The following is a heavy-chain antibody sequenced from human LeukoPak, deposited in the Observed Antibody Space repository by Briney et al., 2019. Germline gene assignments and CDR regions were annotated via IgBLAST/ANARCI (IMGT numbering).Heavy chain of an antibody. CDR2: ISGSGGST. CDR1: GFTFSTYA. D-gene: IGHD1-26*01. V-gene: IGHV3-23*01. Sequence: GGSLRLSCAASGFTFSTYAMSWVRQAPGKGLEWVSGISGSGGSTFYADSVKGRFTISRDNSKNTLYLQMNSLRAEDTAVYYCARVSRGRGSYSFDYWGQGTLVTVSS. J-gene: IGHJ4*02. CDR3: ARVSRGRGSYSFDY.